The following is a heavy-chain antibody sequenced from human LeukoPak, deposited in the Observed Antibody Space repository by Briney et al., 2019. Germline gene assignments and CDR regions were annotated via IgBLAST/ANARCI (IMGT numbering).Heavy chain of an antibody. D-gene: IGHD3-9*01. V-gene: IGHV4-34*01. CDR2: INHSGST. J-gene: IGHJ4*02. CDR3: ARGLLRYFDWLYRPFDY. CDR1: GGSFSGYY. Sequence: SETLYLTCAVYGGSFSGYYWRWIRQPPGKGLEWIGEINHSGSTNYNPSLKSRVTISVDTSKSQCSLKLSSVTAADTAVYYCARGLLRYFDWLYRPFDYWGQGTLVTVSS.